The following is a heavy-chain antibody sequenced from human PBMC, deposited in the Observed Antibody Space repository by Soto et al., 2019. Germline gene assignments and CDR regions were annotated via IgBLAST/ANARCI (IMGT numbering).Heavy chain of an antibody. CDR1: GGSVSSGSYY. Sequence: QVQLQESGPGLVKPSETLSLTCTVSGGSVSSGSYYWGWIRQPPGKGLEWIGYIYYSGRTNYNPSLKSRVTISVDTSKNQFSLKLSSVTAADTAVYYCARAAVAGTWYFDYWGQGTLVTVSS. J-gene: IGHJ4*02. CDR3: ARAAVAGTWYFDY. CDR2: IYYSGRT. V-gene: IGHV4-61*01. D-gene: IGHD6-19*01.